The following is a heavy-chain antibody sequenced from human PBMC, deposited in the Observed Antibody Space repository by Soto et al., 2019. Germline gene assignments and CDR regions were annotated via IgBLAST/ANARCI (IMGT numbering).Heavy chain of an antibody. V-gene: IGHV3-15*01. CDR3: TADRRGGSGGQYPQFDF. Sequence: SLRLSCAPSAFTFSDAWMSWVRQTPGKGLEWVGRIKTKTEGATPDYAAPVKPNFTAAREDPTNTLLLHMSSLETADTAVYFCTADRRGGSGGQYPQFDFWGHGTLVTVSS. CDR1: AFTFSDAW. CDR2: IKTKTEGATP. D-gene: IGHD2-15*01. J-gene: IGHJ4*01.